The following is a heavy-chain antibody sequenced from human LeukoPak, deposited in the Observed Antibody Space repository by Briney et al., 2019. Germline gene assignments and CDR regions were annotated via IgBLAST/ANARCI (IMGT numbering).Heavy chain of an antibody. CDR3: AKSPPPPPFITFGGVIAVAGFDY. CDR1: GFTFSSYA. CDR2: ISGSGGST. V-gene: IGHV3-23*01. D-gene: IGHD3-16*02. J-gene: IGHJ4*02. Sequence: GGSLRLSCAASGFTFSSYAMSWVRQAPGKGLEWVSAISGSGGSTYYADSVKGRFTISRDNSKNTLYLQMNSLRAEDTALYYCAKSPPPPPFITFGGVIAVAGFDYWGQGTLVTVSS.